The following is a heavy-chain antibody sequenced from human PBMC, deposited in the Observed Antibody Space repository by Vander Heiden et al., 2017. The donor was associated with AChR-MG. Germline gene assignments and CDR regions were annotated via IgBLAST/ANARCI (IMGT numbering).Heavy chain of an antibody. V-gene: IGHV3-9*01. CDR1: GFPFDDYA. CDR3: AKDYLELSVVGSGFDY. CDR2: ISWNSGSI. J-gene: IGHJ4*02. D-gene: IGHD2-15*01. Sequence: EVQLVESGGGLVQPGRSLRLSCAASGFPFDDYAMHWVRQAPGKGLEWVSGISWNSGSIGYADSVKGRFTISRDNAKNSLYLQMNSLRAEDTALYYCAKDYLELSVVGSGFDYWGQGTLVTVSS.